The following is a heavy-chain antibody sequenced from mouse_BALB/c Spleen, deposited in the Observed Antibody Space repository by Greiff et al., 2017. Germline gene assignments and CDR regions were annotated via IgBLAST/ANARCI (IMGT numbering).Heavy chain of an antibody. D-gene: IGHD2-4*01. CDR3: ARLGDYDPFAY. J-gene: IGHJ3*01. Sequence: VQLKESGPELVKPGASVKISCKASGYTFTDYNMHWVKQSHGKSLEWIGYIYPYNGGTGYNQKFKSKATLTVDNSSSTAYMELRSLTSEDSAVYYCARLGDYDPFAYWGQGTLVTVSA. V-gene: IGHV1S29*02. CDR2: IYPYNGGT. CDR1: GYTFTDYN.